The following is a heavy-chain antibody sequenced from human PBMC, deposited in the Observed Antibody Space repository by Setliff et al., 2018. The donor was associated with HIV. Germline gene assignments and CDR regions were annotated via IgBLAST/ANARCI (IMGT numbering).Heavy chain of an antibody. V-gene: IGHV4-39*01. J-gene: IGHJ6*03. CDR2: IYYSGST. CDR3: ARHLEYRGAYYYYYMDV. D-gene: IGHD2-2*02. CDR1: GGSISSSSYY. Sequence: PSETLSLTCTVSGGSISSSSYYWGWIRQPPGKGLEWIATIYYSGSTYYNPSLKSRVTISVDTSKNQFSLKLSSVTAADTAVYYCARHLEYRGAYYYYYMDVWGKGTTVTVSS.